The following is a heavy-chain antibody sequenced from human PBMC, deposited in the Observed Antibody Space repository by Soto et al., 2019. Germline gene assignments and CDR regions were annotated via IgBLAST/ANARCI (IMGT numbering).Heavy chain of an antibody. CDR1: GFVFTMYG. CDR2: IWHDGSGT. V-gene: IGHV3-33*01. D-gene: IGHD1-26*01. Sequence: QVKLVESGGGVVQPGRSLRLSCAASGFVFTMYGMHWVRQAPGKGLEWVGVIWHDGSGTYYADALKGRFTISRDNSKNTLFLQMDSLTVEDTAVYYCVRDPVALRNRVRVGYFNLWGRGTQVTVSS. CDR3: VRDPVALRNRVRVGYFNL. J-gene: IGHJ2*01.